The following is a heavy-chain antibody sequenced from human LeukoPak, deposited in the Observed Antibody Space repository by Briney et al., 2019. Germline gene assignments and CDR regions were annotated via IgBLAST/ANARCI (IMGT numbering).Heavy chain of an antibody. CDR1: GYTFTSYG. CDR2: IGAYNGNT. V-gene: IGHV1-18*01. CDR3: ARDWGSSGIYYFDY. D-gene: IGHD3-22*01. J-gene: IGHJ4*02. Sequence: ASVKVSCKASGYTFTSYGISWVRQAPGQGLEWMGWIGAYNGNTNYAQKLQGRVTMTTDTSTSTAYMELRSLRSDDTAVYYCARDWGSSGIYYFDYWGQGTLVTVSS.